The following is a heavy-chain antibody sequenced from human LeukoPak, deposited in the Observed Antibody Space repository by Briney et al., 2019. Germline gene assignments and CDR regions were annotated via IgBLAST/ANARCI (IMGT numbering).Heavy chain of an antibody. J-gene: IGHJ4*02. V-gene: IGHV1-2*02. CDR3: ARFEESDY. Sequence: VASVKVSCKASGYTFTGYCMHCVRQAPGQGLEWMGWINPNSGGTNYAQKFQGRVTMTRDTSISTAYMELSRLRSDDTAVYYCARFEESDYWGQGTLVTVSS. CDR2: INPNSGGT. CDR1: GYTFTGYC. D-gene: IGHD3-10*01.